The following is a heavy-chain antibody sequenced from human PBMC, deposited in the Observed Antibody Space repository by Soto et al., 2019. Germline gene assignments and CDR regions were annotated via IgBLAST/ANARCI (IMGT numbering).Heavy chain of an antibody. V-gene: IGHV4-59*01. D-gene: IGHD6-19*01. J-gene: IGHJ5*02. CDR2: IYYSGST. Sequence: QVQLQESGPGLVKPSETLSLTCTVSGGSISSYYWSWIRQPPGKGLEWIGYIYYSGSTNYNPSLESRVTISVDTSKNQFSLKLSSVTAADTAVYYCARARPLIAVAGDPPFWFVPWGQGTLVTVSS. CDR1: GGSISSYY. CDR3: ARARPLIAVAGDPPFWFVP.